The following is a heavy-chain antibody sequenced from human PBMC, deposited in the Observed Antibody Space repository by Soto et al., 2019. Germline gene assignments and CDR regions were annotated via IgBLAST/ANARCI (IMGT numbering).Heavy chain of an antibody. Sequence: QVQLQESGPGLVKPSETLSLTCTVSGGSVSSGSYYWSWIRQPPGKGLEWIGYIYYSGSTNYNPSLKSRVTISVDTSKNQFSLKLSSVTAADTAVYYSARWGSSWLRMTYYYGMDVWGQGTTVTVSS. CDR1: GGSVSSGSYY. V-gene: IGHV4-61*01. CDR3: ARWGSSWLRMTYYYGMDV. D-gene: IGHD6-13*01. J-gene: IGHJ6*02. CDR2: IYYSGST.